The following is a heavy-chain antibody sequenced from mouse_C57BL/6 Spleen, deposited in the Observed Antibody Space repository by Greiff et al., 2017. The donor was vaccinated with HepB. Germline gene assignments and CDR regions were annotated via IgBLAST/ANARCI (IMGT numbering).Heavy chain of an antibody. J-gene: IGHJ3*01. V-gene: IGHV5-16*01. CDR2: INYDGSST. Sequence: EVQLVESEGGLVQPGSSMKLSCTASGFTFSDYYMAWVRQVPEKGLEWVANINYDGSSTYYLDSLKSRFIISRDNAKNILYLQMSSLKSEDTATYDCARDSGTGFAYWGQGTLVTVSA. D-gene: IGHD1-3*01. CDR3: ARDSGTGFAY. CDR1: GFTFSDYY.